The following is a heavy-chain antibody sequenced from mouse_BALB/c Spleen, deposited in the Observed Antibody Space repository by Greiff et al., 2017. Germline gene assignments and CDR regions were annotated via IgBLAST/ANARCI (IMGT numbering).Heavy chain of an antibody. CDR1: GFSLTSYG. J-gene: IGHJ4*01. CDR3: ARGNYGYDGGAMDY. V-gene: IGHV2-9*02. D-gene: IGHD2-2*01. CDR2: IWAGGST. Sequence: VQVVESGPGLVAPSQSLSITCTVSGFSLTSYGVHWVRQPPGKGLEWLGVIWAGGSTNYNSALMSRLSISKDNSKSQVFLKMNSLQTDDTAMYYCARGNYGYDGGAMDYWGQGTSVTVSS.